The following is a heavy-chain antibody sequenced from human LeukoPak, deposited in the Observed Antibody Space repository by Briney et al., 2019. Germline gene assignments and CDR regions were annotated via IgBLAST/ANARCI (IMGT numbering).Heavy chain of an antibody. D-gene: IGHD6-19*01. CDR3: ARDGSSAVADY. CDR1: GYSISSGYY. V-gene: IGHV4-38-2*02. CDR2: IYHSGST. Sequence: PSETLSLTCTVSGYSISSGYYWGWIRQPPGKGLEWIGSIYHSGSTYYNPSLKSRVTISVGTSKNQFSLKLSSVTAADTAVYYCARDGSSAVADYWGQGTLVTVSS. J-gene: IGHJ4*02.